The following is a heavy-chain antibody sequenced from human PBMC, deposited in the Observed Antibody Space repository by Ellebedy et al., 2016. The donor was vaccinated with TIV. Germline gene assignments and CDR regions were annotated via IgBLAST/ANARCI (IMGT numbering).Heavy chain of an antibody. J-gene: IGHJ6*02. V-gene: IGHV5-51*01. CDR2: IYPGDSDT. CDR3: ARLYPYGSGSYYRGFDGMDV. Sequence: GESLKISCKGSGYSFTSYWIGWVRQMPGKGLEWMGIIYPGDSDTRYSPSFQGQVTISADKSISTAYLQWSSLKASDTAMYYCARLYPYGSGSYYRGFDGMDVWGQGTTVTVSS. CDR1: GYSFTSYW. D-gene: IGHD3-10*01.